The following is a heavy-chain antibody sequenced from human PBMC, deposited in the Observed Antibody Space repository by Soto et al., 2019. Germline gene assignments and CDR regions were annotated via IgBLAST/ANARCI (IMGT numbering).Heavy chain of an antibody. V-gene: IGHV4-4*07. CDR3: ARDLSDSYFDY. CDR1: GVSISRYY. CDR2: VYTSETT. J-gene: IGHJ4*02. D-gene: IGHD2-21*02. Sequence: SETLSLTCIVSGVSISRYYWSWIRQPAGKGLEWIGRVYTSETTTYNPSLKSRASMSVDTSRNQFSLKLTSVTAADTAVYFCARDLSDSYFDYWGQGSLVTVSS.